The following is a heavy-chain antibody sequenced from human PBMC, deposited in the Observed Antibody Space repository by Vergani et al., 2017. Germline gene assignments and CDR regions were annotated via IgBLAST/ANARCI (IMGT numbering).Heavy chain of an antibody. V-gene: IGHV4-61*02. J-gene: IGHJ4*02. CDR2: IYTSGST. D-gene: IGHD3-9*01. Sequence: QVQLQESGPGLVKPSQTLSLTCTVSGGSISSGSYYWSWIRQPAGKGLEWIGRIYTSGSTNYNPSLKSRVTISVDTSKNQFSLKLSSVTAADTAVYYCAGGSYDILTGYYTGSFDYWGQGTLVTVSA. CDR3: AGGSYDILTGYYTGSFDY. CDR1: GGSISSGSYY.